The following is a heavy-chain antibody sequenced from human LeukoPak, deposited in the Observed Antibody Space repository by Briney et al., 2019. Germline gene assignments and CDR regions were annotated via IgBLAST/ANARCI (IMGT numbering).Heavy chain of an antibody. CDR3: ARGQSEDYDFWSGYPRSNWFDP. CDR1: GGSFSGYY. Sequence: SETLSLTCAVYGGSFSGYYWSWIRQPPGKGLEWIGEINHSGSTNYNPSLKSRVTISVDTSKNQFSLKLSSVTAADTAVYYCARGQSEDYDFWSGYPRSNWFDPWGQGTLVTVSS. J-gene: IGHJ5*02. D-gene: IGHD3-3*01. CDR2: INHSGST. V-gene: IGHV4-34*01.